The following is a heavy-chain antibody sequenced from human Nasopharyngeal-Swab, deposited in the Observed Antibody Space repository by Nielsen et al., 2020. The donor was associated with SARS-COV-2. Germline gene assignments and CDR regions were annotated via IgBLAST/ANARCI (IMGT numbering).Heavy chain of an antibody. CDR3: ARDFPAYYYGSSGPGRAAFDI. CDR2: INWNGGST. J-gene: IGHJ3*02. V-gene: IGHV3-20*01. Sequence: GGSLRLSCAASGFTFDDYGMSWVRQAPGKGLEWVSGINWNGGSTGYADSVKGRFTISRDNAKNSLYLQMNSLRAEDTALYHCARDFPAYYYGSSGPGRAAFDIWGQGTMVTVSS. CDR1: GFTFDDYG. D-gene: IGHD3-22*01.